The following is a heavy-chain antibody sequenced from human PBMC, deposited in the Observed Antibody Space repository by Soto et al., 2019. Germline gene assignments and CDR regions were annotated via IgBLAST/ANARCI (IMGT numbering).Heavy chain of an antibody. CDR2: VYYSGST. J-gene: IGHJ6*02. V-gene: IGHV4-61*01. D-gene: IGHD3-10*02. CDR3: ARYVPLATPGPPCVDV. Sequence: PSETLSLTCTFSGGSIRDGNYYWSWIRQPPGKGLEWIGNVYYSGSTKYNPSLESRVTMSVDTSKNQFSLSLSSVTAADTAVYYCARYVPLATPGPPCVDVWGQGTTVTVSS. CDR1: GGSIRDGNYY.